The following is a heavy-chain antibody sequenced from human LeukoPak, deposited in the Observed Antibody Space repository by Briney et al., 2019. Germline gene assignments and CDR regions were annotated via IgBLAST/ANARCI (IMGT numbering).Heavy chain of an antibody. D-gene: IGHD6-19*01. J-gene: IGHJ4*02. V-gene: IGHV3-49*03. CDR1: GFTFGDYA. CDR3: ARRRFSSGWYEDFDY. Sequence: GGSLRLSCTASGFTFGDYAMSWFRQAPGKGLEWVGFIRSKAYGGTTEYAASVKGRFTISRDDSKSIAYLQMNSLKTEDTAVYYCARRRFSSGWYEDFDYWGQGTLVTVSS. CDR2: IRSKAYGGTT.